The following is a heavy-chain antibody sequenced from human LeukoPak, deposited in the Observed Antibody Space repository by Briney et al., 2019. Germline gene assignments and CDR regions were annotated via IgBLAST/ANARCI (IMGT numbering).Heavy chain of an antibody. CDR1: EFPFSIYA. D-gene: IGHD1-14*01. CDR3: ADYRKPQGLDY. CDR2: IDASGSDT. Sequence: GGSLRLSCAVSEFPFSIYAMAWVRQAPGQGLEWVSAIDASGSDTYYTDSVKGRFTISRDNSKNTVYLQMNSLRVEDTAVYYCADYRKPQGLDYWGRGTLVTVSS. J-gene: IGHJ4*02. V-gene: IGHV3-23*01.